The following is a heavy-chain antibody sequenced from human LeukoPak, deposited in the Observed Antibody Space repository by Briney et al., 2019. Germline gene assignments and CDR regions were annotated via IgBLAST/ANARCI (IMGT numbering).Heavy chain of an antibody. CDR1: GGSISSYY. V-gene: IGHV4-59*08. D-gene: IGHD3-3*01. Sequence: SETLSLTCTVSGGSISSYYWSWIRQPPGKGLEWIGYIYYSVSTNYNPSLKSRVTISVDTSKNQFSLKLSSVTAADTAVYYCARHGYDFWSGYYGGYYFDYWGQGTLVTVSS. CDR3: ARHGYDFWSGYYGGYYFDY. J-gene: IGHJ4*02. CDR2: IYYSVST.